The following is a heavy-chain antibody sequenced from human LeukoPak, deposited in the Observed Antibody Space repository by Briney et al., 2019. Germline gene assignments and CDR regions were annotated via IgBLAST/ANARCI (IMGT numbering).Heavy chain of an antibody. D-gene: IGHD1-1*01. Sequence: GGSLRLTCVASGFTFTSHWMHWVRQAPGKGLVCVSRIKSDGTYSDYGDSVRGRFTISRDNAKDTLYLQMNSLRVEDTAVYYCVRDDDQYGVDYWGRGTLVTVSS. CDR1: GFTFTSHW. CDR3: VRDDDQYGVDY. J-gene: IGHJ4*02. V-gene: IGHV3-74*01. CDR2: IKSDGTYS.